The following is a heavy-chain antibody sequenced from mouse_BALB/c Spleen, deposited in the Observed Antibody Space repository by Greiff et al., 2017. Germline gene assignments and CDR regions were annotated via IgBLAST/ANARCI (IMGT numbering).Heavy chain of an antibody. D-gene: IGHD2-14*01. J-gene: IGHJ2*01. Sequence: VKLVESGAELAKPGASVKMSCKASGYTFTSYWMHWVKQRPGQGLEWIGYINPSTGYTEYNQKFKDKATLTADKSSSTAYMQLSSLTSEDSAVYYCARGAPYNRSLFDYWGQGTTLTVSS. CDR3: ARGAPYNRSLFDY. CDR1: GYTFTSYW. CDR2: INPSTGYT. V-gene: IGHV1-7*01.